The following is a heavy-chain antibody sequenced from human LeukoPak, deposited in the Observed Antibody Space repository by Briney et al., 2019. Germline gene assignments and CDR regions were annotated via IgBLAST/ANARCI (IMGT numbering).Heavy chain of an antibody. D-gene: IGHD6-13*01. J-gene: IGHJ5*02. CDR1: GGSISSSSYY. CDR2: IYYSGST. Sequence: PSETLSLTCTVSGGSISSSSYYWGWIRQPPGKGLEWIGSIYYSGSTYYNPSLKSRVTISVDTSKNQFSLKLSSVTAADTAVYYCARQSGGSSWDSRPNWFDPWGQGILVTVSS. V-gene: IGHV4-39*01. CDR3: ARQSGGSSWDSRPNWFDP.